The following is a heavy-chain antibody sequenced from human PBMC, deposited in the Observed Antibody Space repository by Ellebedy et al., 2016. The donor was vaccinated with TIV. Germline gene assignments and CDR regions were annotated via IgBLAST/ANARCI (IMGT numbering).Heavy chain of an antibody. Sequence: SVKVSCXASGGTFSSHTVNWIRQAPGQGLEWMGVIISVFGTENYAQKFQDRVAITVDDSTTTVYMELSSLRFEDTAVYYCAREDAEVGIDYWGQGTLVTVSS. CDR2: IISVFGTE. J-gene: IGHJ4*02. CDR1: GGTFSSHT. CDR3: AREDAEVGIDY. V-gene: IGHV1-69*13.